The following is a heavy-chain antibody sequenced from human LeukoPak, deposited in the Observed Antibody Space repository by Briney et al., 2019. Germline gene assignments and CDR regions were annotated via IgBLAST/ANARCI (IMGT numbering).Heavy chain of an antibody. CDR2: ISAYNGNT. V-gene: IGHV1-18*01. J-gene: IGHJ4*02. Sequence: GASVKVSCKASGYTFTSYGISWVRQAPGQGLGWMGWISAYNGNTNYAQKLQGRVTMTTDTSTSTAYMELRSLRSDDTAVYYCARDLYYYDSSGSNQGYWGQGTLVTVSS. D-gene: IGHD3-22*01. CDR3: ARDLYYYDSSGSNQGY. CDR1: GYTFTSYG.